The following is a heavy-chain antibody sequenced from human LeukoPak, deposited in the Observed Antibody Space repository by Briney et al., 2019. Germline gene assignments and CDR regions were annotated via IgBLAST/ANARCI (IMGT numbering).Heavy chain of an antibody. CDR2: IYHSGST. CDR1: GYSISSGYY. D-gene: IGHD2-15*01. Sequence: SETLSLTCTVSGYSISSGYYWGWIRQPPGKGLEWIGIIYHSGSTYYTQSLKSRVTISVDTSKNQFSLKLSSVTAADTAVYYCARAVGVVAATDTLLDYWGQGTLVTVSS. J-gene: IGHJ4*02. V-gene: IGHV4-38-2*02. CDR3: ARAVGVVAATDTLLDY.